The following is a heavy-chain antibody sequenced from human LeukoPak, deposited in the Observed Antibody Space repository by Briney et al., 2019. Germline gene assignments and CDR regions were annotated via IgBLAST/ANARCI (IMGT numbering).Heavy chain of an antibody. CDR2: INHSGST. CDR3: AREGQLVRFDY. J-gene: IGHJ4*02. D-gene: IGHD6-13*01. V-gene: IGHV4-34*01. Sequence: SETLSLTCAVCGGSFSGYYWSWIRQPPGKGLEWIGEINHSGSTNYNPSLKSRVTISVDTSKNQFSLKLSSVTAADTAVYYCAREGQLVRFDYWGQGTLVTVSS. CDR1: GGSFSGYY.